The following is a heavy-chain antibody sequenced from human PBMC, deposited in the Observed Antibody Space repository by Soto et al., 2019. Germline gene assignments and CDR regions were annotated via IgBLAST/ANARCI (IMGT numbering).Heavy chain of an antibody. J-gene: IGHJ4*02. V-gene: IGHV1-69*02. D-gene: IGHD3-9*01. CDR1: GGTFSSYT. CDR2: IIPILGIA. Sequence: QVQRVQSGAEVKKPGSSVKFSCKASGGTFSSYTISWVGQAPGQGLEWMGRIIPILGIANYAQKFQGRVTITADKSTSTAYMELSSLRSEDTAVYYCASSLDKPDGYWGQGTLVTVSS. CDR3: ASSLDKPDGY.